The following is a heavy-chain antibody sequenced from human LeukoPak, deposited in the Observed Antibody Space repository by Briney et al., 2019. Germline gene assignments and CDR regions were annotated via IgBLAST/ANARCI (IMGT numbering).Heavy chain of an antibody. D-gene: IGHD6-19*01. CDR3: AREDSSGWYTAY. CDR1: GFTFSSHG. V-gene: IGHV3-33*01. CDR2: IRYDGSKK. Sequence: GGSLRLSCAASGFTFSSHGMHWVRHAPGKGLEWVATIRYDGSKKWYAESVRGRFTISRDNSKNTLFLQMNNLRVEDTAVYYCAREDSSGWYTAYWGQGTLVTVSS. J-gene: IGHJ4*02.